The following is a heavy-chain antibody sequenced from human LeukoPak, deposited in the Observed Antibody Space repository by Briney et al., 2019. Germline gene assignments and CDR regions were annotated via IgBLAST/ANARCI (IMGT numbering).Heavy chain of an antibody. D-gene: IGHD3-22*01. CDR2: IKSKTDGGTT. V-gene: IGHV3-15*01. Sequence: GGSLRLSCGASGFTLRNAWMSWVPQAPGKGLEWVGRIKSKTDGGTTDYAAPVKGRFTISRDDSKNTLYLQMNSLKTEDTALYYCTTEPYYYDSSGYDLYYFDYWGQGTLVTVSS. J-gene: IGHJ4*02. CDR1: GFTLRNAW. CDR3: TTEPYYYDSSGYDLYYFDY.